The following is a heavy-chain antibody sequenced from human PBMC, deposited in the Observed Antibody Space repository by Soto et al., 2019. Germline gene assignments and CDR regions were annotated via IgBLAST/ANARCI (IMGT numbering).Heavy chain of an antibody. CDR3: ARVRVPGLDFDD. V-gene: IGHV1-69*13. D-gene: IGHD3-3*01. Sequence: SVKVSCKASGGTFSSYAISWVRQAPGQGLEWMGGIIPIFGTANYAQKFQGRVTITADESTSTAYMELSSLRSEDTAVYYCARVRVPGLDFDDWGQGTRVTVSS. J-gene: IGHJ4*02. CDR2: IIPIFGTA. CDR1: GGTFSSYA.